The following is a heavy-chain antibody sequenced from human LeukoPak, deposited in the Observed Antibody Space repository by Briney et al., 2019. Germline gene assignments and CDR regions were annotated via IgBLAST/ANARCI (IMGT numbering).Heavy chain of an antibody. J-gene: IGHJ3*02. CDR2: ISGSGVST. CDR1: GFTFTYYA. Sequence: GGSLRLSCAASGFTFTYYAMSWVRQAPGKGLEWVSGISGSGVSTYYADSVRGRFIISRDNFKNTLYLQMNSLRAEDTAVYYCAKVDYYDSSAYYYTPKGVAFDIWGQGTMVTVPS. V-gene: IGHV3-23*01. D-gene: IGHD3-22*01. CDR3: AKVDYYDSSAYYYTPKGVAFDI.